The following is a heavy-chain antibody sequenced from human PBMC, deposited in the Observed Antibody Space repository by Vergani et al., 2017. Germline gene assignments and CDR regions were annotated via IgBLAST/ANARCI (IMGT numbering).Heavy chain of an antibody. CDR2: IYPGDSDT. CDR1: GYSFTSYW. V-gene: IGHV5-51*01. D-gene: IGHD2-15*01. CDR3: AGLLGYCSGGSCYSGGHDAFDI. Sequence: EVQLVQSGAEVKKPGESLKISYKGSGYSFTSYWIGWVRQMPGKGLEWMGIIYPGDSDTSYSPSFQGQVTISADKSISTAYLQWSSLKASDTAMYYCAGLLGYCSGGSCYSGGHDAFDIWGQGTMVTVSS. J-gene: IGHJ3*02.